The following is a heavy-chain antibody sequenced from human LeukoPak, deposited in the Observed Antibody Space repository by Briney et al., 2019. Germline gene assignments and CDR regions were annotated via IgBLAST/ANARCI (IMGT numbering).Heavy chain of an antibody. CDR3: ARRIAVALSDYYYYYMDV. CDR1: GGSFSGYY. V-gene: IGHV4-34*01. D-gene: IGHD6-19*01. CDR2: INHSGST. J-gene: IGHJ6*03. Sequence: MPSETLSLTCAVYGGSFSGYYWSWLRQPPGKGLEWIGEINHSGSTNYNPSLKSRVTISVDTSKNQFSLKLSSVTAADTAVYYCARRIAVALSDYYYYYMDVWGKGTTVTVSS.